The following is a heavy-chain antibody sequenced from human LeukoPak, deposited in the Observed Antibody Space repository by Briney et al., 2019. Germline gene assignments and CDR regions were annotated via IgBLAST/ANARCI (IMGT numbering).Heavy chain of an antibody. CDR3: AVDYGDFLFDY. D-gene: IGHD4-17*01. J-gene: IGHJ4*02. Sequence: GASVKVSCEASGYTFTTYDINWVRQATGQGLEWMGWMNPNSGNTGYAQKFQGRVTMTRNTSISTAYMELSSLRSEDTAVYYCAVDYGDFLFDYWGQGTLVTVSS. CDR1: GYTFTTYD. V-gene: IGHV1-8*01. CDR2: MNPNSGNT.